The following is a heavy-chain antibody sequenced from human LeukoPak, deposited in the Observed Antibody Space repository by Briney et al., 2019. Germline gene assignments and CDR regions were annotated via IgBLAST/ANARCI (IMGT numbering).Heavy chain of an antibody. Sequence: GGSLRLSCAASGFTFSDYYLTWIRQAPGKGLEWVSYISSSGSYTKYADSVKGRLTISRDNAKNSLYLQMNSLRAEDTAVYYCARDLHNTKRRWFDPWGQGTLVTVSS. J-gene: IGHJ5*02. V-gene: IGHV3-11*05. D-gene: IGHD1-1*01. CDR3: ARDLHNTKRRWFDP. CDR2: ISSSGSYT. CDR1: GFTFSDYY.